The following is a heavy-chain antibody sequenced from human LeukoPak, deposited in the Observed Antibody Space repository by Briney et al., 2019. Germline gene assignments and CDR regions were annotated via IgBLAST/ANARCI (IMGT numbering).Heavy chain of an antibody. V-gene: IGHV1-58*01. CDR3: AAGGPADYRSIYDYGMDF. D-gene: IGHD4-11*01. Sequence: GTSVKVSCKASGFTFTTSAVQWVRQARGQRLEWIGWIVVGSDNTNYAQKFQERVIITRDMSTSTAYMELSSVRSEDTAVYYCAAGGPADYRSIYDYGMDFWGRGTTVTVSS. J-gene: IGHJ6*04. CDR2: IVVGSDNT. CDR1: GFTFTTSA.